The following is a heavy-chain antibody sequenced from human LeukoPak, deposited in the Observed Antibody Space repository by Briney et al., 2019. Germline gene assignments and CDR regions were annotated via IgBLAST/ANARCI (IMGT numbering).Heavy chain of an antibody. V-gene: IGHV3-74*01. J-gene: IGHJ6*02. CDR2: ISSDGSTT. Sequence: GGSLRLSCAASGFTFSSYYMHWVRQAPGKGLVWVSRISSDGSTTSYADSVKGRFTISRDNAKNTLYLQMNSLRAEVTAVYYCARGYNGMDVWGQGTTVTVSS. CDR1: GFTFSSYY. CDR3: ARGYNGMDV.